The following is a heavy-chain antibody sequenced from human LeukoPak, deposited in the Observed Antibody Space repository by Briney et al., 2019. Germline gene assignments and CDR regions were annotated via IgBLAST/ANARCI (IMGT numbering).Heavy chain of an antibody. Sequence: SETLSLTCTVSGGSISSYYWSWIRQPPGKGLEWIGYIYYSGSTNYNPSLKSRVTISVDTSKNQFSLKLSSVTAADTAVYYCARDHRVIGRFGEPCFDYWGQGTLVTVSS. D-gene: IGHD3-10*01. V-gene: IGHV4-59*01. CDR2: IYYSGST. CDR1: GGSISSYY. CDR3: ARDHRVIGRFGEPCFDY. J-gene: IGHJ4*02.